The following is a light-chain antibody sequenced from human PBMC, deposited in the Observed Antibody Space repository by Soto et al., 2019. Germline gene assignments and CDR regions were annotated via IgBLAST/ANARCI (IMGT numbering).Light chain of an antibody. CDR1: QSISNL. J-gene: IGKJ5*01. V-gene: IGKV1-5*03. CDR2: KAS. CDR3: QQYNSYPLT. Sequence: DIQMTQSPSTLSASVGDRVTITCRASQSISNLLAWYQQKPGRAPTLLIYKASSLETGVPSRFSGSGSGTAFTLTISSLQPDDSATYYCQQYNSYPLTFGQGTRLNIK.